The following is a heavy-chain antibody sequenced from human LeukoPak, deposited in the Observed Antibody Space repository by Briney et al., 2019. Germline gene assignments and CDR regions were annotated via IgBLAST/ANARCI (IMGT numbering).Heavy chain of an antibody. CDR2: INTAGDNT. CDR1: GFTFDSYA. CDR3: AKGIGAFANNWFDP. V-gene: IGHV3-23*01. Sequence: GGSLRLSCAASGFTFDSYAMSWVRQTPGKGLQCVASINTAGDNTYTVNPVKGRFTISRDNLKNTLYLQMNSLRVEDTAIYYCAKGIGAFANNWFDPWGQGTLVTVSS. J-gene: IGHJ5*02. D-gene: IGHD4/OR15-4a*01.